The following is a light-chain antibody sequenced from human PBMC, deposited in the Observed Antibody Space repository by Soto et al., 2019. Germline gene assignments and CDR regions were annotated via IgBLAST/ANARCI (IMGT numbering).Light chain of an antibody. Sequence: AIQLTQSPSSLSASVGDRVTITCRASQGIGSAFAWYQQQPGEAPKLLIYDATTLESGVPSRFSGSGSGTDFTLTISSLQPEDFATYYWQQFDSYPLTFGGGTRMEIK. J-gene: IGKJ4*02. CDR2: DAT. CDR1: QGIGSA. CDR3: QQFDSYPLT. V-gene: IGKV1-13*02.